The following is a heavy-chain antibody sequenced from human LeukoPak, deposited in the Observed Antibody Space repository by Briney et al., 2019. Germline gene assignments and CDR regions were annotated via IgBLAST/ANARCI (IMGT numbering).Heavy chain of an antibody. Sequence: GASVKVSCKASGYTFTSYYMHWVRQAPGQGLEWMGIINPSGGSTSYAQKFQGRVTMTRDMSTSTVYMELSSLRSEDTAVYYCARALLELASFDYWGQGTLVTVSS. CDR1: GYTFTSYY. CDR3: ARALLELASFDY. J-gene: IGHJ4*02. CDR2: INPSGGST. V-gene: IGHV1-46*01. D-gene: IGHD3/OR15-3a*01.